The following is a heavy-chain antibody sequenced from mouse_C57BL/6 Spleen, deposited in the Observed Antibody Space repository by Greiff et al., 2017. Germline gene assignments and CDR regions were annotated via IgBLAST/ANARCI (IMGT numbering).Heavy chain of an antibody. Sequence: VKLVESEGGLVQPGRSMKLSCTASGFTFSDYYMAWVRQVPEKGLEWVANINYDGRSTYYLDSLKSRFIISRDNAKNILYQQRSSLKSEDTSTYYCARAVSGYYFYYWGQGTTLTVSS. V-gene: IGHV5-16*01. D-gene: IGHD3-2*02. J-gene: IGHJ2*01. CDR2: INYDGRST. CDR1: GFTFSDYY. CDR3: ARAVSGYYFYY.